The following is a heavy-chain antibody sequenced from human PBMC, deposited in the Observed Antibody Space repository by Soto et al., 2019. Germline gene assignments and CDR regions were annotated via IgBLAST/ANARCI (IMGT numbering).Heavy chain of an antibody. V-gene: IGHV1-24*01. D-gene: IGHD3-22*01. CDR2: FDPEDGST. CDR3: ARQDDSSGYYPNYYYGMDV. J-gene: IGHJ6*02. CDR1: GYTLTELS. Sequence: GASVKVSCTVSGYTLTELSMHWVRQAPGKGLEWMGGFDPEDGSTSYAQKFQGRVTMTRDTSTSTVYMELSSLRSEDTAVYYCARQDDSSGYYPNYYYGMDVWGQGTTVTV.